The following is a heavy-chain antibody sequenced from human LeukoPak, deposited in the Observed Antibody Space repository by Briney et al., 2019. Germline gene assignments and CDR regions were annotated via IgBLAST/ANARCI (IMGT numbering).Heavy chain of an antibody. CDR1: GGSISSYY. D-gene: IGHD5-18*01. V-gene: IGHV4-59*01. CDR2: IYYSGST. Sequence: SETLYLTCTVSGGSISSYYWSWIRQPPGKGLEWIGYIYYSGSTNYNPSLKSRVTISVDTSKNQFSLKLSSVTAADTAVYYCATGWIPLPLVYWGQGTLVTVSS. CDR3: ATGWIPLPLVY. J-gene: IGHJ4*02.